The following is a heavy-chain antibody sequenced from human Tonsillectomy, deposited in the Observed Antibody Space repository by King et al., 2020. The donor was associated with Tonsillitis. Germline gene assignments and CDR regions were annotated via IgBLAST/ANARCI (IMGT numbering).Heavy chain of an antibody. V-gene: IGHV3-64*01. D-gene: IGHD3-22*01. J-gene: IGHJ4*01. CDR3: ANLMKGEYTHSREISKKPLILKMGGWGAEDMALYYGAKGSDYYYTYFDY. CDR1: GFTFSSYA. Sequence: VQLVESGGGLVQPGGSLRLSCAASGFTFSSYAMHWVRQAPGKGLEYVSAISSNWGSTYYANSVKGRFTISRDNSKNTLYLQMGSLRAEDMAVYYCANLMKGEYTHSREISKKPLILKMGGWGAEDMALYYGAKGSDYYYTYFDYWGPGTLVTVSP. CDR2: ISSNWGST.